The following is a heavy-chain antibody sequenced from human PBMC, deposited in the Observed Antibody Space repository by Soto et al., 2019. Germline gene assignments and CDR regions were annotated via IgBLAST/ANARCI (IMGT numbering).Heavy chain of an antibody. Sequence: EVHLVESGGGLVQPGGSLRLSCAASGFTFSGHWMSWVRQAPGKGLEWVAHIKQDGSETFYVGSVKGRFTISRDNAKNSLDRQMNSLRAEDTALYYCARDRAFCSGTNCRRGSIYYYYMDVWGNGTTVTVSS. CDR2: IKQDGSET. CDR1: GFTFSGHW. D-gene: IGHD2-2*01. CDR3: ARDRAFCSGTNCRRGSIYYYYMDV. V-gene: IGHV3-7*01. J-gene: IGHJ6*03.